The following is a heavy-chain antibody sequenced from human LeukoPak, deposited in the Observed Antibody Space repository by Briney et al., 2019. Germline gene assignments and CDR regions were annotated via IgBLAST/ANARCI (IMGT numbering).Heavy chain of an antibody. J-gene: IGHJ4*02. CDR2: IIPILGIA. V-gene: IGHV1-69*04. CDR3: ARDLGLVVVPAVHFDY. CDR1: GGTFSSYT. Sequence: GASVKVSCKASGGTFSSYTISWVRQAPGQGLEWMGRIIPILGIANYAQKFQGRVTITADKSTSTAYMELSSLRSEDTAVYYCARDLGLVVVPAVHFDYWGQGTLVTVSS. D-gene: IGHD2-2*01.